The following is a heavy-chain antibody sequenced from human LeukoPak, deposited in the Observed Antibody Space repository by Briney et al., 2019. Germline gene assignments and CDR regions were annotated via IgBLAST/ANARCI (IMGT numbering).Heavy chain of an antibody. V-gene: IGHV3-33*01. D-gene: IGHD2-15*01. CDR2: IWYDGSNK. CDR3: ARDEVVAASPFDY. Sequence: GGSLRLSCAASGFTFSSYVMHWVRQAPGKGLEWVAVIWYDGSNKYYADSVKGRFTISRDNSKNTLYLQMNSLRAEDTAVYYCARDEVVAASPFDYWGQGTLVTVSS. CDR1: GFTFSSYV. J-gene: IGHJ4*02.